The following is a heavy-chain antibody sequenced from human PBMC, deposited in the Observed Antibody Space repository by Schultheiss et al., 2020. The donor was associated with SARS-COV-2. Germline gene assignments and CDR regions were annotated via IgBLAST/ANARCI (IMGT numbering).Heavy chain of an antibody. CDR2: IHHRGTT. D-gene: IGHD3-9*01. CDR1: GGSIYSTSFY. CDR3: ARARDYDILSGRYYYYYYGMDV. V-gene: IGHV4-39*07. J-gene: IGHJ6*02. Sequence: SETLSLTCAVYGGSIYSTSFYWGWIRLPPGKGLEWIGNIHHRGTTYYNPSLKSRVTLSMDASTNQVSLTLTSVTAADTAVYYCARARDYDILSGRYYYYYYGMDVWGQGTTVTVSS.